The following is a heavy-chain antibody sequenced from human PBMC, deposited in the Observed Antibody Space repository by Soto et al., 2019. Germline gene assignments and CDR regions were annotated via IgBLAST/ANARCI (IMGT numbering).Heavy chain of an antibody. Sequence: LSLTGTFSVGSISSGDYYWSWIRQAPGKGLEWIGYIYYSGRTDYNPSVKSRVTISVDTSKNQFSLKLSSVTAADTAVYYCARQVPAARARNGFDPWGQGTLVTVSS. D-gene: IGHD2-2*01. CDR1: VGSISSGDYY. CDR2: IYYSGRT. V-gene: IGHV4-30-4*01. J-gene: IGHJ5*02. CDR3: ARQVPAARARNGFDP.